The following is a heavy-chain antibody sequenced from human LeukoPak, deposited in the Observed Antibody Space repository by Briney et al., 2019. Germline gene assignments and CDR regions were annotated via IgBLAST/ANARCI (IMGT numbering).Heavy chain of an antibody. D-gene: IGHD6-13*01. J-gene: IGHJ4*02. CDR2: FDPEDGET. CDR1: GYTLTELS. V-gene: IGHV1-24*01. CDR3: ASALWGAAAGLDY. Sequence: GDSVKVSCKVSGYTLTELSMHWVRQAPGKGLEWMGGFDPEDGETIYAQKFQGRVTMTEDTSTDTAYMELSSLRSEDTAVYYCASALWGAAAGLDYWGQGTLITVSS.